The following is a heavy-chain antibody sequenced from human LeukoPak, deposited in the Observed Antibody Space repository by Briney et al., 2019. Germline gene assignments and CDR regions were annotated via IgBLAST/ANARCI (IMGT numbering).Heavy chain of an antibody. CDR2: IYYSGST. V-gene: IGHV4-59*08. CDR1: GGSISSYY. D-gene: IGHD3-3*01. Sequence: SETLSLTCTVSGGSISSYYWSWVRQPPGKGLEWIGYIYYSGSTNYNPSLKSRVTISVDTSKNQFSLKLSSVTAADTAMYYCARQAYTDFWNAFPFDPWGQGTLVTVSS. J-gene: IGHJ5*02. CDR3: ARQAYTDFWNAFPFDP.